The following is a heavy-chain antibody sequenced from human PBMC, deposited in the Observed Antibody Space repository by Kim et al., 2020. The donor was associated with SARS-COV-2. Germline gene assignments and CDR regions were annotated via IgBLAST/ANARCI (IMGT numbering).Heavy chain of an antibody. CDR3: AKDKWGDYYDSSGPWGFDY. CDR2: ISWNSGSI. J-gene: IGHJ4*02. D-gene: IGHD3-22*01. CDR1: GFTFDDYA. V-gene: IGHV3-9*01. Sequence: GGSLRLSCAASGFTFDDYAMHWVRQAPGKGLEWVSGISWNSGSIGYADSVKGRFTISRDNAKNSLYLQMNSLRAEDTALYYCAKDKWGDYYDSSGPWGFDYWGQGTLVTVSS.